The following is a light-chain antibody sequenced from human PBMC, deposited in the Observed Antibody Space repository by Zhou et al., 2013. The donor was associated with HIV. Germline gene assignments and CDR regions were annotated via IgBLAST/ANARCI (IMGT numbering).Light chain of an antibody. CDR1: QSISGW. Sequence: DIQMTQSPPTLSASVGDRISITCRASQSISGWLAWYQQKPGKAPKLLESGVPSRFRGSGSGTEFTLTISGLQPGDFATYYCQQSYSMVTFGPGTKVDIK. V-gene: IGKV1-5*03. J-gene: IGKJ3*01. CDR3: QQSYSMVT.